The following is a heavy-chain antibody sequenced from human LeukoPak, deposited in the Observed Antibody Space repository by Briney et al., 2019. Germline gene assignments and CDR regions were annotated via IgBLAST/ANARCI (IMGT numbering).Heavy chain of an antibody. CDR1: GFTFSSYE. V-gene: IGHV3-48*03. CDR3: ARVARDVAVVAATMDV. D-gene: IGHD2-15*01. CDR2: ISSSGSTI. J-gene: IGHJ6*02. Sequence: GGSLRLSCAASGFTFSSYEMNWVRQAPGKGLEWVSYISSSGSTIYYADSVKGRFTISRDNAKNSLYLQMNSLRAEDTAVYYCARVARDVAVVAATMDVWGQGTTVTVSS.